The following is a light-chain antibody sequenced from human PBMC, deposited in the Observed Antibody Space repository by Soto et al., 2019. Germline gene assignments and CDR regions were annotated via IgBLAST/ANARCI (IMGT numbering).Light chain of an antibody. Sequence: QSVLTQPPSVSGAPGQRVTISCTGSSSNIGSGYDVHWYQQLPGTAPKLLIYGNTNRPSGVPDRFSGSKSRTSASLAITGLAAEDEADYYCQSYDSSLSDWVFGGGTQLTVL. CDR1: SSNIGSGYD. V-gene: IGLV1-40*01. CDR2: GNT. J-gene: IGLJ7*01. CDR3: QSYDSSLSDWV.